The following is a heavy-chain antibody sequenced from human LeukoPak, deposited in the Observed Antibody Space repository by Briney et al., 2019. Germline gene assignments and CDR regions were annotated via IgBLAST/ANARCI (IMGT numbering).Heavy chain of an antibody. CDR3: ARLRYSSGVILRYYYMDV. J-gene: IGHJ6*03. CDR1: GFTFSIYG. D-gene: IGHD6-19*01. Sequence: GGSLRLSCAASGFTFSIYGMGWVRQAPGKGLEWVSSISDNGGNTYYADSAKGRFTISRDNAKNSLYLQMNSLRAEDTAVYYCARLRYSSGVILRYYYMDVWGKGTTVTVSS. V-gene: IGHV3-21*01. CDR2: ISDNGGNT.